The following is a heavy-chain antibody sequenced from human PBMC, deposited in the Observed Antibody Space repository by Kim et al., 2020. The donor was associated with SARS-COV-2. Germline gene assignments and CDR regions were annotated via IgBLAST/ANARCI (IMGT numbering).Heavy chain of an antibody. V-gene: IGHV4-31*03. CDR2: IYYSGST. CDR3: ARDYVLSSSWYLYFDL. J-gene: IGHJ2*01. Sequence: SETLSLTCTVSGGSISSGGYYWSWIRQHPGKGLEWIGYIYYSGSTYYNPSLKSRVTISVDTSKNQFSLKLSSVTAADTAVYYCARDYVLSSSWYLYFDLWGRGTLVTVSS. CDR1: GGSISSGGYY. D-gene: IGHD6-13*01.